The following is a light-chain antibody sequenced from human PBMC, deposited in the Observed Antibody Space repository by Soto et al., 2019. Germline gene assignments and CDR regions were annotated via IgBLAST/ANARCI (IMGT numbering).Light chain of an antibody. CDR1: QSVSSNY. Sequence: EIVLTQTPGTLSLSPGERATLSCRASQSVSSNYLAWYQQKPGQAPRLLIYGASSRATGIPDRFSGSGSGTDFTLTISRLEPEDFAVCYCQQYGSSPPVSFGQGTRLEIK. CDR2: GAS. V-gene: IGKV3-20*01. CDR3: QQYGSSPPVS. J-gene: IGKJ5*01.